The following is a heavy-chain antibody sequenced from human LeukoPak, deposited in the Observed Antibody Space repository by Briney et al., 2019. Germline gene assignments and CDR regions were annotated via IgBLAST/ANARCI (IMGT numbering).Heavy chain of an antibody. V-gene: IGHV3-11*01. CDR1: GFTFSDYY. Sequence: GGSPRLSCAASGFTFSDYYMSWIRQAPGKGLEWVSYISSSGSTIYYADSVKGRFTISRDNAKNSLYLQMNSLRAEDTAVYYCAKDILQTNDAFDIWGQGTTVTVSS. CDR3: AKDILQTNDAFDI. D-gene: IGHD1-1*01. J-gene: IGHJ3*02. CDR2: ISSSGSTI.